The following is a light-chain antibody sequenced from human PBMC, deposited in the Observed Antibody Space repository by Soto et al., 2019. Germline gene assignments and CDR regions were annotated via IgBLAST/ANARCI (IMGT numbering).Light chain of an antibody. Sequence: QSVLTQPASVSASPGQSITISCTGTSIDVGGYNFVSWYQQHPGNAPLLLIYDVTHRPSGVSDRFSGSRSGNTASLTISGLQSEDEADYYCRSYRSVDATVFGVVFGGGTKLTVL. CDR2: DVT. V-gene: IGLV2-14*03. CDR3: RSYRSVDATVFGVV. J-gene: IGLJ3*02. CDR1: SIDVGGYNF.